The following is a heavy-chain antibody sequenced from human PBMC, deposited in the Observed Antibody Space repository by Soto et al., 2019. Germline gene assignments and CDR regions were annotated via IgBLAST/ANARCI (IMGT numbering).Heavy chain of an antibody. Sequence: QLQLQESGPGLVKPSETLSLTCTVSGGSISSSSYYWGWIRQPPGKGLEWIGSIYYSGSTYYNPSLKSRVTISVDTSKNQFSLKLSSVTAADTAVYYCAVRMGGNSVSPLFASFDYWGQGTLVTVSS. CDR2: IYYSGST. D-gene: IGHD2-21*02. J-gene: IGHJ4*02. CDR3: AVRMGGNSVSPLFASFDY. CDR1: GGSISSSSYY. V-gene: IGHV4-39*01.